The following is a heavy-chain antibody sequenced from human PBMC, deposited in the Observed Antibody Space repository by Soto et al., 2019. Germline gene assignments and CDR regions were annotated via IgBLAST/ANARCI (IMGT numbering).Heavy chain of an antibody. CDR3: ARQLASRSTEGDYYYYGMDV. CDR1: GGSISSSSYY. D-gene: IGHD6-13*01. CDR2: IYYSGST. V-gene: IGHV4-39*01. Sequence: NPSDTLSLTCTVSGGSISSSSYYWGWIRQPPGKGLEWIGSIYYSGSTYYNPSLKGRVTISVDTSKNQFSLKLSSVTAADTAVYYCARQLASRSTEGDYYYYGMDVWGEGTTFTVFS. J-gene: IGHJ6*04.